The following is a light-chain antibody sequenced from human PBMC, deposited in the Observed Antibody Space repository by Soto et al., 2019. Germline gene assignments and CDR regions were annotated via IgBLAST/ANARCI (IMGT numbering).Light chain of an antibody. Sequence: QSALTQPASVSGSPGQSSTISCTGTSSDVGAYNLVSWYQHLPDKAPKLIISEVTNRPSGVSDRFSGSKSGNTASLTSSGLQAEDEADYYCASLTTTNFVFGSGTKLTVL. CDR2: EVT. CDR3: ASLTTTNFV. CDR1: SSDVGAYNL. V-gene: IGLV2-14*01. J-gene: IGLJ1*01.